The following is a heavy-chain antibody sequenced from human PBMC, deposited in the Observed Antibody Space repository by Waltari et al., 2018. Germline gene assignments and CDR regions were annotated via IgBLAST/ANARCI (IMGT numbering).Heavy chain of an antibody. CDR2: VYFTGGP. V-gene: IGHV4-39*01. CDR3: ARGIWQHQVYFDD. J-gene: IGHJ4*02. Sequence: QLQLQESGPGLVKTSETLSLTCSVSGVSMDRSDYFWGWIRQPPGKGLGGIGRVYFTGGPHYNPSLNRRVTMSVDTSKNQFSLKVRSVTAADTAVYYCARGIWQHQVYFDDWGQGTLVTVSS. CDR1: GVSMDRSDYF. D-gene: IGHD6-13*01.